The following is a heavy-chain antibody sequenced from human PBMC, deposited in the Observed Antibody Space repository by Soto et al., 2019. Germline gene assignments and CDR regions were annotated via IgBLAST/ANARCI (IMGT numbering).Heavy chain of an antibody. CDR2: IRGYSGTA. CDR1: GYIFSDYG. J-gene: IGHJ4*02. CDR3: AKRTSGTTWGESDY. D-gene: IGHD4-17*01. Sequence: QVQVMQSGAEVKKPGDSVKVSCKTSGYIFSDYGINWVRQAPGQGLEWMGWIRGYSGTANVAQKFQGRVTMTTDKSTRTAYMELRRLRADDTAVYYCAKRTSGTTWGESDYWGQGTLVTVSS. V-gene: IGHV1-18*04.